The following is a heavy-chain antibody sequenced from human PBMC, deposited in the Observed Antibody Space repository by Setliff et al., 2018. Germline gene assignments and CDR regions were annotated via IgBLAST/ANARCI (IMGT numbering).Heavy chain of an antibody. V-gene: IGHV3-23*01. D-gene: IGHD2-15*01. CDR2: ISGSGGST. J-gene: IGHJ6*03. CDR1: GLTFSSDP. Sequence: LRLSCAASGLTFSSDPMSWVRQAPGKGLEWVSGISGSGGSTYHADSVKGRFTISRDNSKNTLYLQMNSLRAEDTAEYYCAKGVVASYYYMDVWGKGTTVTVSS. CDR3: AKGVVASYYYMDV.